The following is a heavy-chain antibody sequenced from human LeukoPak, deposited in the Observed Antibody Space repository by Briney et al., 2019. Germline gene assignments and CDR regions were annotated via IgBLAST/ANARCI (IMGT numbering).Heavy chain of an antibody. Sequence: GGSLSLPCAASVHTLSRYYMNWAREAPGRGREGVTNIKQEGSEKYYVDSVKGRFTTSRDNAKNSLYLQMNSMRAEDTAMYYCARQGRDFWSGYDGSSYYYYYMDVWGKGTTVTVSS. D-gene: IGHD3-3*01. J-gene: IGHJ6*03. CDR3: ARQGRDFWSGYDGSSYYYYYMDV. CDR2: IKQEGSEK. V-gene: IGHV3-7*01. CDR1: VHTLSRYY.